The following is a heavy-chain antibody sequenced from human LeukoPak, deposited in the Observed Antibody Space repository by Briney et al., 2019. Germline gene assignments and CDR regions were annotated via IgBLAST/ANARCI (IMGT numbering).Heavy chain of an antibody. Sequence: HPGGSLRLSCAASGFTFSNYAMSWVRQAPGKGPEWVSIILSSGVSTYYADSVKGRFTISRDNSKNTLYLQMNSLRAEDTAVYYCAKSRPIDGWGQGTQVTVSS. CDR1: GFTFSNYA. CDR2: ILSSGVST. J-gene: IGHJ4*02. V-gene: IGHV3-23*01. CDR3: AKSRPIDG.